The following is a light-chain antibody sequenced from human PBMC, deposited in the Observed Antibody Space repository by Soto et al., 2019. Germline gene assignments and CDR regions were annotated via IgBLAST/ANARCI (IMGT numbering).Light chain of an antibody. CDR1: QSVTSSY. Sequence: EIGLTQSSGTQSLSPGERGTLSCRASQSVTSSYLAWYQQKPGQAPKLLIYGASSRGTGVPARFSGSWCWTSVTLTIISLEPADVFAYYCQQYCSTPFTFGPGTKVEIK. J-gene: IGKJ3*01. CDR2: GAS. V-gene: IGKV3-20*01. CDR3: QQYCSTPFT.